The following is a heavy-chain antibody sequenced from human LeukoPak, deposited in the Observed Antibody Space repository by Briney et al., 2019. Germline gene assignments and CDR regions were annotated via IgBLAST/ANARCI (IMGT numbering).Heavy chain of an antibody. V-gene: IGHV3-23*01. CDR3: AKDFGYRGIRTAFDI. CDR1: GFTFSGYA. D-gene: IGHD6-13*01. J-gene: IGHJ3*02. Sequence: GGSLRLSCAASGFTFSGYAMSWVRQAPGKGLEWVSGISGRGGNTYYADSVKGRFSISRDNSKNTLYLQINSLRADDTAVYYFAKDFGYRGIRTAFDIWGQGTMVTVSS. CDR2: ISGRGGNT.